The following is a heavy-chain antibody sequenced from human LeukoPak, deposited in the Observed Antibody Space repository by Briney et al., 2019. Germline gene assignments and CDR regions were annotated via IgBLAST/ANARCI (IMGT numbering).Heavy chain of an antibody. CDR3: ARRSGIAVAGAFDY. CDR1: GFTFSNYA. CDR2: ISGSGDST. V-gene: IGHV3-23*01. D-gene: IGHD6-19*01. Sequence: GSLILSCAASGFTFSNYAMRWVRPAPGKGLEWVSGISGSGDSTYYADSVKGRFTISRDNSKNTLYLQMSSLRAEDTAVYYCARRSGIAVAGAFDYWGQGTLVTVSS. J-gene: IGHJ4*02.